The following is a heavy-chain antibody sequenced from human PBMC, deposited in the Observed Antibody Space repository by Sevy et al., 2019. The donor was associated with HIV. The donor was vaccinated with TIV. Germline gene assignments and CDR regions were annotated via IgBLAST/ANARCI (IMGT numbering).Heavy chain of an antibody. CDR3: ALEQAGRFDS. CDR2: IKQDGSDK. Sequence: GGSLRLSCAASGFTFSGYWMNWVRQAPGKGLEWVANIKQDGSDKHYVDSVEGRFTISRDNAKNSLYLQMNSLRVEDTAVYYCALEQAGRFDSWGQGTLVTVSS. CDR1: GFTFSGYW. J-gene: IGHJ4*02. D-gene: IGHD1-26*01. V-gene: IGHV3-7*01.